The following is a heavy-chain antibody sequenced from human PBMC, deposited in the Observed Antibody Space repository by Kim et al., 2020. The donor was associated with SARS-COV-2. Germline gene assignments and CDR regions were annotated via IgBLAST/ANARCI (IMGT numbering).Heavy chain of an antibody. CDR3: AREGGLGPSSGWLNGWYFDY. CDR2: IYSGGST. J-gene: IGHJ4*02. Sequence: GGSLRLSCAASGFTVSSNYMSWVRQAPGKGLEWVSVIYSGGSTYYADSVKGRFTISRDNSKNTLYLQMNSLRAEDTAVYYCAREGGLGPSSGWLNGWYFDYWCQGTLVTVSS. V-gene: IGHV3-53*01. CDR1: GFTVSSNY. D-gene: IGHD6-19*01.